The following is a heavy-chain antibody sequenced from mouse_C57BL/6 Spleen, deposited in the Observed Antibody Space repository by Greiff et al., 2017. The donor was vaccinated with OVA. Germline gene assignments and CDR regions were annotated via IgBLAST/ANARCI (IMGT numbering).Heavy chain of an antibody. D-gene: IGHD1-1*01. CDR3: AGTTVVRGAMDD. V-gene: IGHV1-50*01. J-gene: IGHJ4*01. CDR1: GYTFTSYW. CDR2: IDPSDSYP. Sequence: QVQLQQSGAELVQPGASVKLSCKASGYTFTSYWMQWVKQRPGQGLEWIGEIDPSDSYPNYNQKFKGKATLTVDTSSSTAYMQLSSLTSEDSAVYYCAGTTVVRGAMDDWGQGTSVTVAS.